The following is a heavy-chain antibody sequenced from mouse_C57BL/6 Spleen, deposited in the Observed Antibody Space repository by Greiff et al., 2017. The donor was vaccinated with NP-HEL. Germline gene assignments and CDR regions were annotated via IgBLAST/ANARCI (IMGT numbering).Heavy chain of an antibody. D-gene: IGHD1-1*01. Sequence: QVTLKESGPGILQSSQTLSLTCSFSGFSLSTSGMGVSWIRQPSGKGLEWLAHIYWDDDKRYNPSLKSRLTISKDTSRNQVFLKITSVDTADTATYYCARRGHYGSSYEYFDVWGTGTTVTVSS. CDR3: ARRGHYGSSYEYFDV. CDR2: IYWDDDK. J-gene: IGHJ1*03. V-gene: IGHV8-12*01. CDR1: GFSLSTSGMG.